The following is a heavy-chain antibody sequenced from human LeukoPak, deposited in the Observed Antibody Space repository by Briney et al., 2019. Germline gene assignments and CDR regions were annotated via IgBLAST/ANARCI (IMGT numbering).Heavy chain of an antibody. CDR3: ATSYYVSGSYSKQFDF. CDR2: INSDGSST. Sequence: PGGSLRLSCAVSGITLSNYGMSWVRQAPGKGLVWVSRINSDGSSTSYADSVKGRFTISRDNAKNTLYLQINSLRAEDTAVYYCATSYYVSGSYSKQFDFWGQGTVVTVSS. D-gene: IGHD3-10*01. V-gene: IGHV3-74*01. J-gene: IGHJ4*02. CDR1: GITLSNYG.